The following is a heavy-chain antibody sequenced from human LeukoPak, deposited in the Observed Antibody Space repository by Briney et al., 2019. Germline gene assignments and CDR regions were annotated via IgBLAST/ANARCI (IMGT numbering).Heavy chain of an antibody. CDR3: ARGGGRGYSYGYPPNYFDY. D-gene: IGHD5-18*01. V-gene: IGHV4-34*01. CDR2: INHSGST. J-gene: IGHJ4*02. Sequence: SETLSLTCAVYGGSFSGHYWSLIRQPPGKGLEWIGEINHSGSTNYNPSLKSRVTISVDTSKNQFSLKLSSVTAADTAVYYCARGGGRGYSYGYPPNYFDYWGQGTLVTVSS. CDR1: GGSFSGHY.